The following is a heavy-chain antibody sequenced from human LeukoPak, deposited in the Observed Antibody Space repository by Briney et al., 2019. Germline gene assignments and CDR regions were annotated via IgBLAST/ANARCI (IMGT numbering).Heavy chain of an antibody. D-gene: IGHD3-10*02. CDR1: GFTVSSNY. V-gene: IGHV3-66*01. Sequence: AGGSLRLSCAASGFTVSSNYMSWVRQAPGKGLEWVSVIYSGGSTYYADSVKGRFTISRDNSKNTLYLQMNSLRAEDTAVYYCARVFDPQLDGNFDYWGQGTLVTVSS. CDR3: ARVFDPQLDGNFDY. J-gene: IGHJ4*02. CDR2: IYSGGST.